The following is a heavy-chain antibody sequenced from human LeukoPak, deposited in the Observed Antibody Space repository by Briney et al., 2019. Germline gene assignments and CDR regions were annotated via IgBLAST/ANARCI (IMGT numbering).Heavy chain of an antibody. CDR2: IYYSGST. Sequence: SETLSLTCTVSGGSISSYYWSWIRQPPGKGLEWIGYIYYSGSTNYNPSLKSRVTISVDTSKNQFSLKLSSVTAADTAVYYCARTYYDILNHPNYYCYGMDVWGQGTTVTVSS. CDR3: ARTYYDILNHPNYYCYGMDV. CDR1: GGSISSYY. V-gene: IGHV4-59*01. J-gene: IGHJ6*02. D-gene: IGHD3-9*01.